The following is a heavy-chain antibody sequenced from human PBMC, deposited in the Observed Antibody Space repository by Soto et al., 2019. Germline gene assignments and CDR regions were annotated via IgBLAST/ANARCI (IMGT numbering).Heavy chain of an antibody. CDR2: IIPIFGTA. J-gene: IGHJ5*02. D-gene: IGHD6-6*01. CDR3: ARAQLEQLVYSWFDP. V-gene: IGHV1-69*13. Sequence: ASVKVSCKASGGTFSRYAISWVRQAPGQGLEWMGGIIPIFGTANYAQKFQGRVTITADESTSTAYMELSSLRSEDTAVYYCARAQLEQLVYSWFDPWGQGTLVTVSS. CDR1: GGTFSRYA.